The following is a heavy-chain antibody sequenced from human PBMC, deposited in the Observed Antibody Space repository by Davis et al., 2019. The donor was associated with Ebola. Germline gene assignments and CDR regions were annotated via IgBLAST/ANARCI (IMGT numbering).Heavy chain of an antibody. D-gene: IGHD1-1*01. CDR1: GFTFSGSA. V-gene: IGHV3-48*04. Sequence: GESLKISCAASGFTFSGSAMHWVRQAPGKGLEWFSYISSSSSTIYYADSVKGRFTISRDNAKNSLYLQMNSLRAEDTAVYYCARVQERRNFDYWGQGTLVTVSS. J-gene: IGHJ4*02. CDR2: ISSSSSTI. CDR3: ARVQERRNFDY.